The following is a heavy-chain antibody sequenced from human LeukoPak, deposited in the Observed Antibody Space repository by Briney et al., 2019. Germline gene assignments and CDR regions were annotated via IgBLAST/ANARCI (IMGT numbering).Heavy chain of an antibody. CDR1: GGTFSSYA. CDR3: AREPPAGVPAAIGVEFDY. D-gene: IGHD2-2*01. Sequence: WASAKVSCKASGGTFSSYAISWVRQAPGQGLEWMGGIIPIFGTVNYAQKFQGRVTITADESTSTAYMELSSLRSEDTAVYYCAREPPAGVPAAIGVEFDYWGQGTLVTVSS. V-gene: IGHV1-69*13. CDR2: IIPIFGTV. J-gene: IGHJ4*02.